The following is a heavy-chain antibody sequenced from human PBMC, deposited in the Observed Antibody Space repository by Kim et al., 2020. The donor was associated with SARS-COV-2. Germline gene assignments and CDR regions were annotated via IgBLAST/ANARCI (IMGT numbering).Heavy chain of an antibody. V-gene: IGHV3-30*18. CDR2: VSYDGSET. J-gene: IGHJ4*02. D-gene: IGHD3-10*01. Sequence: GGSLRLSCAASGFPFGSYGMHWVRQAPGKGLEWVAVVSYDGSETYYGDSVRGRFTISRDNSKNTLYLQMNSLRLEDTAVYYCAKAREYYGSGTLAYWGPGTQVTVSS. CDR1: GFPFGSYG. CDR3: AKAREYYGSGTLAY.